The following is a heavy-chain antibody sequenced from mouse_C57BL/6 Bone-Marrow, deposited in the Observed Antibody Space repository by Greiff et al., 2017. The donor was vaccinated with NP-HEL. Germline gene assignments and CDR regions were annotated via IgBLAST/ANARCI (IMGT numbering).Heavy chain of an antibody. J-gene: IGHJ3*01. CDR3: ARSGHGYYPAWFAY. CDR2: ISNGGGST. D-gene: IGHD2-3*01. CDR1: GFTFSDYY. Sequence: EVKLMESGGGLVQPGGSLKLSCAASGFTFSDYYMYWVRQTPEKRLEWVAYISNGGGSTYYPDTVKGRFTISRDNAKNTLYLQMSRLKSEDTAMYYCARSGHGYYPAWFAYWGQGTLVTVSA. V-gene: IGHV5-12*01.